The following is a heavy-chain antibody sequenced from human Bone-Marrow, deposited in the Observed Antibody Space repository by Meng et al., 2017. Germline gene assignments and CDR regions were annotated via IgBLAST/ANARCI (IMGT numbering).Heavy chain of an antibody. D-gene: IGHD6-19*01. CDR3: TIYIRGHI. CDR2: IGGRRKNYAA. CDR1: GVSFSDSD. V-gene: IGHV3-73*01. Sequence: GESLKISCAISGVSFSDSDVHWVRQASGKGLEWVGRIGGRRKNYAAAYAAPVRGRFTISRDDSRSTAYLQMNSLKTEDSAVYYCTIYIRGHIWGQGTMVTVSS. J-gene: IGHJ3*02.